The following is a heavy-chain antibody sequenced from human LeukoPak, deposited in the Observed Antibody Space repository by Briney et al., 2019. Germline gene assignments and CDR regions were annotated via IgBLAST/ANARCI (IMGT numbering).Heavy chain of an antibody. D-gene: IGHD6-19*01. Sequence: ASVKVSFKASGYTFTSNYMHWVRQAPGQGLEWMGMINPSGGSTSYARKFQGRVTMTSDTSTSTVFMELSSLRSEDTAVYSRARGLWQWLVDYWGQGTLVTVSS. CDR3: ARGLWQWLVDY. CDR2: INPSGGST. J-gene: IGHJ4*02. V-gene: IGHV1-46*01. CDR1: GYTFTSNY.